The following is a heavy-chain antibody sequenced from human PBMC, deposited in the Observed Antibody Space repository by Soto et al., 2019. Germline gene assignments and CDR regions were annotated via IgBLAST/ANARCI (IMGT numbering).Heavy chain of an antibody. CDR3: ARRPYGSGHYYYYGMDV. V-gene: IGHV4-31*01. CDR2: IAYTGYT. Sequence: PSETLSLTCTVSGGSISSSGYYWSWIRQDPGKGLEWIASIAYTGYTYYSPSFQGHVTISADKSTSTAYLQWSSLKASDTAMYYCARRPYGSGHYYYYGMDVWGQGTTVTVSS. D-gene: IGHD3-10*01. CDR1: GGSISSSGYY. J-gene: IGHJ6*02.